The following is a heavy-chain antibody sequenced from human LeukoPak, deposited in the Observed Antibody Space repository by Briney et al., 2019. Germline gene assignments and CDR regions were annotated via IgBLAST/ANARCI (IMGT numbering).Heavy chain of an antibody. J-gene: IGHJ4*02. CDR2: ISSSSNTV. CDR3: ARRAMGATSFDY. CDR1: GFTFSDYY. Sequence: GGSLRLSCAASGFTFSDYYMTWVRQAPGKGLEWVSYISSSSNTVYYADSVKGRLTVSRDNANNSLFVQMTNLRAEDTAVYYCARRAMGATSFDYWGQGALVTVSS. D-gene: IGHD1-26*01. V-gene: IGHV3-11*04.